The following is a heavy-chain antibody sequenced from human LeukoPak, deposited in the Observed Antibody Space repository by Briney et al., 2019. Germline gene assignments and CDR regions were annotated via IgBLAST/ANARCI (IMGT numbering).Heavy chain of an antibody. CDR3: ARQPRYSSGWYYFDY. J-gene: IGHJ4*02. Sequence: GESLRISCKGSGYSFTSYWIGWVRQMPGKGLEWMGIIYPGDSDTRYSPSFQGQVTISADKSISTAYLQWSSLKASDTAMYYCARQPRYSSGWYYFDYWGQGTLVTVSS. CDR1: GYSFTSYW. V-gene: IGHV5-51*01. CDR2: IYPGDSDT. D-gene: IGHD6-19*01.